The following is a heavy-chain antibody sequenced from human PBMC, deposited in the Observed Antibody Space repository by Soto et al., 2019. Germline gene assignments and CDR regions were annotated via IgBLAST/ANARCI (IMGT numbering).Heavy chain of an antibody. D-gene: IGHD3-22*01. CDR2: INPNSGGT. CDR1: GYTFTGYY. J-gene: IGHJ6*02. V-gene: IGHV1-2*04. Sequence: QVQLVQSGAEVKKPGASVKVSCKASGYTFTGYYMHWVRQAPGQGLEWMGWINPNSGGTNYAQKFQGWVTMTRDTSISTAYMELSRLRSDDTAVYYCARGGSSGYLVYYYYGMDVWGQGTTVTVSS. CDR3: ARGGSSGYLVYYYYGMDV.